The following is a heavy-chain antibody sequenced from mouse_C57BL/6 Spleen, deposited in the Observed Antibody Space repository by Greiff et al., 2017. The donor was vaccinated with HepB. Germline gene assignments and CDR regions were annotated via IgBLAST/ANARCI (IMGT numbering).Heavy chain of an antibody. D-gene: IGHD2-2*01. Sequence: EVNLVESGGGLVQPKGSLKLSCAASGFSFNTYAMNWVRQAPGKGLEWVARIRSKSNNYATYYADSVKDRFTISRDDSESMLYLQMNNLKTEDTAMYYCVRHGYANGGYAMDYWGQGTSVTVSS. CDR2: IRSKSNNYAT. CDR3: VRHGYANGGYAMDY. CDR1: GFSFNTYA. V-gene: IGHV10-1*01. J-gene: IGHJ4*01.